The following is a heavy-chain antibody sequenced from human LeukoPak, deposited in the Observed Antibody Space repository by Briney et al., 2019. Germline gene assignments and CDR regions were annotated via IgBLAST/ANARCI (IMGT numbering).Heavy chain of an antibody. CDR1: GFTFSSYW. J-gene: IGHJ4*02. V-gene: IGHV3-74*01. CDR3: ARDFEFGSAAGTPN. Sequence: GGSLRLSCAASGFTFSSYWMHWVRQTPGKGLVWVSRINSDGSSTSYADSVKGRFTISRDNAKNTVYLQMNSLRAEDTAVYYCARDFEFGSAAGTPNWGQGTLVTVSS. CDR2: INSDGSST. D-gene: IGHD6-13*01.